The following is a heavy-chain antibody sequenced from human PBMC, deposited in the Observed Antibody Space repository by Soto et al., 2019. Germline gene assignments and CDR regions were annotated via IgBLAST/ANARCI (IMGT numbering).Heavy chain of an antibody. V-gene: IGHV3-30*18. D-gene: IGHD1-26*01. CDR3: AKEGGLSGSYYISSSYYFDY. CDR1: GFTFSSYG. CDR2: ISYDGSNT. Sequence: QVQLVESGGGVVQPGRSLRLSCVASGFTFSSYGMHWVRQAPGKGLEWVAIISYDGSNTYYADSVKGRFTISRDNSKNTLYRQMNSRRAEDPSVYYCAKEGGLSGSYYISSSYYFDYWGQGTLVTVSS. J-gene: IGHJ4*02.